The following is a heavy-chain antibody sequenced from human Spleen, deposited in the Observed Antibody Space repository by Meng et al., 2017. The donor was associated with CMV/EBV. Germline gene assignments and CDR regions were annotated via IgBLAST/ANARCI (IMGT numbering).Heavy chain of an antibody. CDR1: GFTFNSYG. CDR2: ISETRSYI. J-gene: IGHJ4*02. V-gene: IGHV3-21*01. Sequence: GESLKISCAASGFTFNSYGMHWVRQAPGKGLEWVSSISETRSYIYYADSVKGRFTISRDNANNSMYLQMNSLRADDTAVYYCARDWRTYWGQGTLVTVSS. D-gene: IGHD1-1*01. CDR3: ARDWRTY.